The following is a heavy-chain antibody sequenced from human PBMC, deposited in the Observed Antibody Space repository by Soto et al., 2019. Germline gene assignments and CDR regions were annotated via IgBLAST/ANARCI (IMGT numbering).Heavy chain of an antibody. V-gene: IGHV4-4*02. J-gene: IGHJ4*02. CDR1: GGSISSSDW. CDR3: ARAGGLGAVAVDY. D-gene: IGHD6-19*01. Sequence: SETLSLTCAVSGGSISSSDWWRWVRQPPGKGLEWIGEIYHSGSTYYNPSLKSRVTISVDRSKNQFSLKLSSVTAADTAVYYCARAGGLGAVAVDYWGQGTQVTVSS. CDR2: IYHSGST.